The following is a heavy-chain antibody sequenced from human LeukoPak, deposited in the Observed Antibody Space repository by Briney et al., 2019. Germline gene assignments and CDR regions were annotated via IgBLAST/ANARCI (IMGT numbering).Heavy chain of an antibody. D-gene: IGHD3-3*01. V-gene: IGHV1-2*02. CDR1: GGTFTGYY. Sequence: ASVKVSCKASGGTFTGYYMHWVRQAPGQGLEWMGWINPNSGGTNYAQKFQGRVTMTRDTSISIAYMELSRLRSDDTAVYYCARVHTIFDPSWFDPWGQGTLVTVSS. CDR2: INPNSGGT. CDR3: ARVHTIFDPSWFDP. J-gene: IGHJ5*02.